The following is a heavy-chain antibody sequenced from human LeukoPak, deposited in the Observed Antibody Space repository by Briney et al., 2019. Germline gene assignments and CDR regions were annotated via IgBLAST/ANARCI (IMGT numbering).Heavy chain of an antibody. J-gene: IGHJ4*02. CDR1: GFTFSNYW. D-gene: IGHD2-15*01. CDR2: IKEDGSEK. CDR3: ARDKYCSDGNCDGGSKFDY. V-gene: IGHV3-7*01. Sequence: GGSLRLSCAASGFTFSNYWMSWVRQAPGKGLEWVANIKEDGSEKNYVDSVKGRFTISRDNAKSSVYLQMNSLRAEDTGVYYCARDKYCSDGNCDGGSKFDYWGQGTLVTVSS.